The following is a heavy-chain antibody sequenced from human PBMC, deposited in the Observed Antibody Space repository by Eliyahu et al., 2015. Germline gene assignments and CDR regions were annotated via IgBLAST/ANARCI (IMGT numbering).Heavy chain of an antibody. CDR3: ARSGDPFDY. CDR1: GXSFTXYY. D-gene: IGHD2-21*02. CDR2: IYPGDSDT. V-gene: IGHV5-51*01. Sequence: EVQLVQSGVEVKKSGESLXISCQAXGXSFTXYYXGWVRXMAGKGPEWMGSIYPGDSDTRYSPSFQGQVTISADKSISTVYLQWTSLKASDTAMYYCARSGDPFDYWGQGTLVTVSS. J-gene: IGHJ4*02.